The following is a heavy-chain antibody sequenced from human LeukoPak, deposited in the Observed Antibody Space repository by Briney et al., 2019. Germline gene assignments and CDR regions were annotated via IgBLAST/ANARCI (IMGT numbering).Heavy chain of an antibody. CDR2: VNTNTGNS. V-gene: IGHV7-4-1*02. D-gene: IGHD1-26*01. Sequence: GASVKVSCKASGYTFTSYAMNWVRQAPGQGLEWMGWVNTNTGNSTYAQGFTGRFVFSLDTSVSTAYLRISSLKAEDTAVYYCAIVGAIYYYYGMDVWGQGTTVTVSS. CDR3: AIVGAIYYYYGMDV. J-gene: IGHJ6*02. CDR1: GYTFTSYA.